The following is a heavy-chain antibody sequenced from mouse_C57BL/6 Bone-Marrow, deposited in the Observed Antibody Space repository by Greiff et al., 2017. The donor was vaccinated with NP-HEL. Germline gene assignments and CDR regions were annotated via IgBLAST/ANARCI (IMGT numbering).Heavy chain of an antibody. CDR1: GFNIKNTY. CDR3: ARALYYGSSLRYFDV. J-gene: IGHJ1*03. D-gene: IGHD1-1*01. V-gene: IGHV14-3*01. CDR2: IDPANGNT. Sequence: VQLKESVAELVRPGASVKLSCTASGFNIKNTYMHWVKQRPEQGLEWIGRIDPANGNTKYAPKFQGKATITADTSSNTAYLQLSSLTSEDTAIYYCARALYYGSSLRYFDVWGTGTTVTVSS.